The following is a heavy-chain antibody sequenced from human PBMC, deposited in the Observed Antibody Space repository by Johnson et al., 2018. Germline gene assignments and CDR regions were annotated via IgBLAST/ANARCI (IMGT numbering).Heavy chain of an antibody. D-gene: IGHD2-15*01. CDR2: IIPIFGTA. V-gene: IGHV1-69*01. CDR3: ARRGCSGGSCYSSRYYGMDV. CDR1: GGTFSSYA. Sequence: QVQLVESGAEVKKPGSSXKVSCKASGGTFSSYAISWVRQAPGQGLEWMGGIIPIFGTANYAQKFQGRVTITADESTGKAYMELSSLRSEDTAVYYCARRGCSGGSCYSSRYYGMDVWGQGTTVTVSS. J-gene: IGHJ6*02.